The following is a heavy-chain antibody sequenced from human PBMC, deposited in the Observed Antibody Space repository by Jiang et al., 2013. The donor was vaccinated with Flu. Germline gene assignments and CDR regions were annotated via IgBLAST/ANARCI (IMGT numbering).Heavy chain of an antibody. CDR2: INAGNGNT. CDR1: GYTFTNYT. J-gene: IGHJ3*02. V-gene: IGHV1-3*01. Sequence: VKVSCKASGYTFTNYTMHWVRQAPGQRLEWMGWINAGNGNTKYSQKFQGRVTITRDTAASTAYMELNSLRSEDTAVFYCARVIGGDGFDIWGQGTMVTVSS. CDR3: ARVIGGDGFDI.